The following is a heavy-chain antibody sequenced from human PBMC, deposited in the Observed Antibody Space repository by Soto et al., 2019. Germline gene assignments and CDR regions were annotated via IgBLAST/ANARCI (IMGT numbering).Heavy chain of an antibody. CDR1: GGSISSGGYY. V-gene: IGHV4-61*08. D-gene: IGHD2-15*01. CDR3: ARGWYYYYGMDV. J-gene: IGHJ6*02. CDR2: IYYSGST. Sequence: SETLSLTCAVSGGSISSGGYYWSWIRQPPGKGLEWIGYIYYSGSTNYNPSLKSRVTISVDTSKNQFSLKLSSVTAADTAVYYCARGWYYYYGMDVWGQGTTVPVSS.